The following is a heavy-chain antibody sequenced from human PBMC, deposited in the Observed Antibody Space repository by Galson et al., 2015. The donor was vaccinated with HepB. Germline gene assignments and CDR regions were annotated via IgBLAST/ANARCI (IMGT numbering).Heavy chain of an antibody. J-gene: IGHJ6*02. Sequence: SLRLSCAASGFTFSSYAMHWVRQAPGKGLEWVAVISYDGSNKYYADSVKGRFTISRDNSKNTLYLQMNSLRAEDTAVYYCARDAPWYCGGDCFYYGMDVWGQGTTVTVSS. V-gene: IGHV3-30-3*01. D-gene: IGHD2-21*02. CDR3: ARDAPWYCGGDCFYYGMDV. CDR2: ISYDGSNK. CDR1: GFTFSSYA.